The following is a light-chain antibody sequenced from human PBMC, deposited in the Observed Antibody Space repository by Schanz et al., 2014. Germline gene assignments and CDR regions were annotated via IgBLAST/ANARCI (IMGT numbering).Light chain of an antibody. J-gene: IGKJ1*01. CDR2: GAS. CDR1: QSVTSTS. CDR3: QHYSMSPL. V-gene: IGKV3-20*01. Sequence: DIVLTQFPDTLSLSPGERATLSCRASQSVTSTSLAWYQQKPGQAPRLLISGASSRATGIPDRFSGRGSGTDFTLTIDRLEPEDFAVYYCQHYSMSPLFGQGTKVEIK.